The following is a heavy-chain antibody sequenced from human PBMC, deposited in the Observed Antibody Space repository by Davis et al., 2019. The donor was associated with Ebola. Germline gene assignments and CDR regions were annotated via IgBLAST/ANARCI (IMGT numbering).Heavy chain of an antibody. J-gene: IGHJ6*02. CDR3: AKKASLYYYGMDV. CDR1: GFTFSNAW. V-gene: IGHV3-15*01. CDR2: IKSKTDGGTT. Sequence: PGGSLRLSCAASGFTFSNAWMSWVRQAPGKGLEWVGRIKSKTDGGTTDYAAPVKGRFTISRDDSKNTLYLQMNSLKTEDTAVYYCAKKASLYYYGMDVWGQGTTVTVSS.